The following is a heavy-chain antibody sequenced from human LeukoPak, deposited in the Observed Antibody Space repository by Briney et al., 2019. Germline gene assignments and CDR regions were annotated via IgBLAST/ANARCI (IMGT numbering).Heavy chain of an antibody. D-gene: IGHD4/OR15-4a*01. V-gene: IGHV3-21*01. CDR2: ISGSSNYI. Sequence: GGSLGLSCAASGFSFSTYSMNWVRQAPGKGPEWVSSISGSSNYIFYTDSVKGRFTVSRDNAKNSLYLEMNSLRGEDTAVYYCARVSSVPTPRALDYWGQGTLVTVSS. J-gene: IGHJ4*02. CDR3: ARVSSVPTPRALDY. CDR1: GFSFSTYS.